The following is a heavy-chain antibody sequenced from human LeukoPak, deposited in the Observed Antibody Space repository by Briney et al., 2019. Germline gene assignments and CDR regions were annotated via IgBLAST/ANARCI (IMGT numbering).Heavy chain of an antibody. V-gene: IGHV3-23*01. CDR3: ARGDLGACHGDKCYSLDY. D-gene: IGHD2-15*01. Sequence: GGSLRLSCAASGFTFSSYSMNWVRQTPGKGLEWVSAINNYDGSTYHADSVKGRFTMSGDNSKNTVYLQMSSLRAEDTATYYCARGDLGACHGDKCYSLDYWGQGTLVTVSS. CDR2: INNYDGST. CDR1: GFTFSSYS. J-gene: IGHJ4*02.